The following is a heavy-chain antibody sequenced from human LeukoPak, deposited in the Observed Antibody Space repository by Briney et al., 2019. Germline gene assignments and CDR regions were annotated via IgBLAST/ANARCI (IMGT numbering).Heavy chain of an antibody. CDR3: ASKVTGSGSYYYYYYMDV. CDR1: GGTFSSYA. CDR2: IIPIFGTA. J-gene: IGHJ6*03. V-gene: IGHV1-69*05. D-gene: IGHD1-26*01. Sequence: AASVKVPCKASGGTFSSYAISWVRQAPGQGLEWMGGIIPIFGTANYAQKFQGRVTITTDESTSTAYMELSSLRSEDTAVYYCASKVTGSGSYYYYYYMDVWGKGTTVTVSS.